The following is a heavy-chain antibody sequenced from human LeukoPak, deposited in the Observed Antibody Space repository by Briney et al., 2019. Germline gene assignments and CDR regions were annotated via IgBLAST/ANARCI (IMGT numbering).Heavy chain of an antibody. V-gene: IGHV1-8*01. J-gene: IGHJ4*02. CDR2: MNPNSGST. D-gene: IGHD3-9*01. CDR1: GYTFTSYD. Sequence: ASVKASCKASGYTFTSYDINWVRQAPGQGLEWMGWMNPNSGSTGYSQKLQGRVTMTTDTSTSTAYMELRSLRSDDTAVYYCARNYDILTGHNDYWGQGTLVTVSS. CDR3: ARNYDILTGHNDY.